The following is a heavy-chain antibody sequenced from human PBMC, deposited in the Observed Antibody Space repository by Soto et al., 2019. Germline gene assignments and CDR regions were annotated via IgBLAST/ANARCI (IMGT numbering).Heavy chain of an antibody. J-gene: IGHJ6*02. D-gene: IGHD7-27*01. CDR3: ANSQRGTGVYYYYGMDV. V-gene: IGHV3-23*01. CDR1: GFTFSSYA. Sequence: EVQLLESGGGLVQPGGSLRLSCAASGFTFSSYAMSWVRQAPGKGREWVSAISGSGGRTYYADSVKGRFTISRDNSKNSLYLQMNSLRAEDTAVYYCANSQRGTGVYYYYGMDVWGQGTTVTVSS. CDR2: ISGSGGRT.